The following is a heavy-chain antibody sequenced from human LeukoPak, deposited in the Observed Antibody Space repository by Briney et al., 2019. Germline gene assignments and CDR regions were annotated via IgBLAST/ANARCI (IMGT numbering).Heavy chain of an antibody. CDR1: GLSLNSYA. CDR2: ISYDGSNK. D-gene: IGHD3-10*01. V-gene: IGHV3-30*03. Sequence: GRSLRLSCAASGLSLNSYAIHWVRQAPGKGLEWVTAISYDGSNKHYADSVRGRFTISRDNSKNTLYLQMNSLRSDGTAVYYCAQGGSEIYYFYHGMDVWGRGTTVTVSS. J-gene: IGHJ6*02. CDR3: AQGGSEIYYFYHGMDV.